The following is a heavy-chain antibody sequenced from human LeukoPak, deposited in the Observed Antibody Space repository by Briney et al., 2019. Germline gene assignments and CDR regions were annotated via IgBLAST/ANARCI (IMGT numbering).Heavy chain of an antibody. V-gene: IGHV4-61*01. Sequence: KSSETLSLTCTVSGGSVSSGSYYWSWIRQPPGKGLEWIGYVYYSGSTNYNPSLRSRVTISVDTSKNQFSLKLSSVTAADTAVYYCARGGNYGDYDGYFDYWGQGTLVTVSS. CDR3: ARGGNYGDYDGYFDY. D-gene: IGHD4-17*01. CDR2: VYYSGST. CDR1: GGSVSSGSYY. J-gene: IGHJ4*02.